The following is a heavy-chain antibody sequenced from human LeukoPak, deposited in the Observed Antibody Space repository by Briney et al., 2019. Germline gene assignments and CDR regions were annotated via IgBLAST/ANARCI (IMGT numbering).Heavy chain of an antibody. CDR2: IYHSGST. Sequence: PSETLSLTCAVSGGSISSGGYSWSWIRQPPGKGLEWIGYIYHSGSTYYNPSLKSRVTISVDRSKNQFSLKLSSVTAADTAVYYCARGGYGSGSYGRDNWFDPWGQGTLVTVSS. J-gene: IGHJ5*02. D-gene: IGHD3-10*01. CDR3: ARGGYGSGSYGRDNWFDP. V-gene: IGHV4-30-2*01. CDR1: GGSISSGGYS.